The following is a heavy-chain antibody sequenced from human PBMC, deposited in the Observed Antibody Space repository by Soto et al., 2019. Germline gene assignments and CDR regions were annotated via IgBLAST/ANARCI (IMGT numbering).Heavy chain of an antibody. Sequence: PGESLKISCKGSGYSFTCYWIGWGRQMPGKGLEWMGIIYPGDSDTRYSPSFQGQVTISADKSISTAYLQWSILKASDTAMYYCPTLSGCSSTSCYTHMDVWGQGTTVTVSS. D-gene: IGHD2-2*02. CDR2: IYPGDSDT. CDR3: PTLSGCSSTSCYTHMDV. V-gene: IGHV5-51*01. J-gene: IGHJ6*02. CDR1: GYSFTCYW.